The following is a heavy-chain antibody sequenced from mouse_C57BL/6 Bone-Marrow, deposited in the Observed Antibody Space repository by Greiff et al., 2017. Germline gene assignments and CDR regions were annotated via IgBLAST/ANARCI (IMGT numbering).Heavy chain of an antibody. D-gene: IGHD1-1*01. CDR3: ARDDTTVPFAY. Sequence: EVKVVDSGGGLVQSGRSLRLSCATSGFTFSDFYMEWVRQAPGKGLEWIAASRNKANDYTTEYSASVKGRFIVSRDTSQSILYLQMNALRAEDTAMYYCARDDTTVPFAYWGQGTLVTVSA. CDR2: SRNKANDYTT. J-gene: IGHJ3*01. CDR1: GFTFSDFY. V-gene: IGHV7-1*01.